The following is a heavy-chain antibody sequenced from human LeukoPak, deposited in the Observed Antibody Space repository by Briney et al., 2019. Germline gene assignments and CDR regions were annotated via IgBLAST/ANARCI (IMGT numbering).Heavy chain of an antibody. J-gene: IGHJ6*03. D-gene: IGHD2-2*02. CDR3: ARLPSPHCSSTSCYRNANMDV. Sequence: SETLSLTCTVSGGSISSGGYYWSWIRQPPGKGLEWIGEINHSGSTNYNPSLKSRVTISVDTSKNQFSLKLSSVTAADTAVYYCARLPSPHCSSTSCYRNANMDVWGKGTTVTVSS. CDR1: GGSISSGGYY. CDR2: INHSGST. V-gene: IGHV4-39*07.